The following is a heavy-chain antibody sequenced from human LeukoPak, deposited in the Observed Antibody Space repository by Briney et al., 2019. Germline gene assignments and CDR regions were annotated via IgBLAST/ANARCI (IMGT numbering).Heavy chain of an antibody. CDR1: GGSISSYF. V-gene: IGHV4-4*07. CDR2: VYNSGST. J-gene: IGHJ4*02. D-gene: IGHD1/OR15-1a*01. CDR3: ARTGTPGPIFDY. Sequence: SETLSLTCTVSGGSISSYFWTWIRQPDGKGLEWIGRVYNSGSTNYNPSLKSRVTMSLDTSNNQFSLKLTSVTAADTAVYYCARTGTPGPIFDYWGQGILVTVSS.